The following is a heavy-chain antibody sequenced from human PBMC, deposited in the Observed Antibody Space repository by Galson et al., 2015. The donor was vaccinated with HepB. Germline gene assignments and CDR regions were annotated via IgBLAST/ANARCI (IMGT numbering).Heavy chain of an antibody. CDR2: ISSSSTYI. CDR3: AREWGDCGADCYGIYYYFGMDV. Sequence: SLRLSCAASGFTFSSYSMNWVRQAPGKGLEWVSSISSSSTYIYYADSVKGRFTISRDNAKKSLSLQMNSLRAEDTAVYYCAREWGDCGADCYGIYYYFGMDVWGQGTTVTVSS. CDR1: GFTFSSYS. V-gene: IGHV3-21*01. D-gene: IGHD2-21*02. J-gene: IGHJ6*02.